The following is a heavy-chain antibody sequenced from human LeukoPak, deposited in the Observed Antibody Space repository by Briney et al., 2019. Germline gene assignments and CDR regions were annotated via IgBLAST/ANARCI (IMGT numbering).Heavy chain of an antibody. V-gene: IGHV1-69*13. Sequence: SVKVSCKASGGTFSSYAISWVRQAPGQGLEWMGGTIPIFGTANYAQKFQGRVTITADESTSTAYMELSSLRSEDTAVYYCARVERYYYDSSGYPQYNWFDPWGQGTLVTVSS. CDR1: GGTFSSYA. CDR3: ARVERYYYDSSGYPQYNWFDP. D-gene: IGHD3-22*01. J-gene: IGHJ5*02. CDR2: TIPIFGTA.